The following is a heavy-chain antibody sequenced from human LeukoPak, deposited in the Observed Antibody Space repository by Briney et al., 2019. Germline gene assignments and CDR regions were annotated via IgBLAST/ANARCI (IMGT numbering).Heavy chain of an antibody. Sequence: ASVKVSCKASGHTFTSYAMHWVRQAPGQRLEWMGWINAGNGNTKYSQKFQGRVTITRDTSASTAYMELSSLRSEDTAVYYCARVVTARYYYYGMDVWGQGTTVTVSS. D-gene: IGHD2-21*02. CDR2: INAGNGNT. V-gene: IGHV1-3*01. CDR1: GHTFTSYA. J-gene: IGHJ6*02. CDR3: ARVVTARYYYYGMDV.